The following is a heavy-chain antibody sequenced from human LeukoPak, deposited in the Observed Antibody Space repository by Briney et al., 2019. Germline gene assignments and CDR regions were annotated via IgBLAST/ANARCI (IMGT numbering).Heavy chain of an antibody. J-gene: IGHJ4*02. V-gene: IGHV1-18*01. Sequence: ASVKVSCKASGYTFTSYGISWVRQSPGQGLEWTGWISAYNGNTNYAQKLQGRVTMTTDTSTSTAYMELRSLRSDDTAVYYCARASIVATIYYFDYWGQGTLVTVSS. CDR3: ARASIVATIYYFDY. D-gene: IGHD5-12*01. CDR2: ISAYNGNT. CDR1: GYTFTSYG.